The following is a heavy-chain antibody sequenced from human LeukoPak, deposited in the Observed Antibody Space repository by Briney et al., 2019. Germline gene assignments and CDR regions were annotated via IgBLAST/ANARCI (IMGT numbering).Heavy chain of an antibody. J-gene: IGHJ6*02. V-gene: IGHV3-21*04. D-gene: IGHD3-9*01. Sequence: GGSLRLSCAASGFTFSSYSMNWVRQAPGKGLEWVSSISSSSSYIYYADSVKGRFTISRDNAKNSLYLQMNSLRAEDTAVYYCAKHHPSYYDILTGYWRGYYYYGMDVWGQGTTVTVSS. CDR2: ISSSSSYI. CDR3: AKHHPSYYDILTGYWRGYYYYGMDV. CDR1: GFTFSSYS.